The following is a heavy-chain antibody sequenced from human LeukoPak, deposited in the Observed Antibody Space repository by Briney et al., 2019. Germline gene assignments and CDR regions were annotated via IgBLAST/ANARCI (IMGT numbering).Heavy chain of an antibody. CDR3: ARFAYDSSGYLWFFDY. CDR1: GGSISSGGYY. V-gene: IGHV4-31*03. Sequence: SETLSLTCTVSGGSISSGGYYWSWIRQHPGKGLEWIGYIYDTGNTHYNPSLQSRVIISVDTSKNQFSLKLGSVTAADTAVYYCARFAYDSSGYLWFFDYWGHGTLVTVSS. D-gene: IGHD3-22*01. CDR2: IYDTGNT. J-gene: IGHJ4*01.